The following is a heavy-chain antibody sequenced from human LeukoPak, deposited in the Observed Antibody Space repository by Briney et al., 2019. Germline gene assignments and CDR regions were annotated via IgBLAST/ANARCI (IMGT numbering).Heavy chain of an antibody. V-gene: IGHV3-30*04. CDR1: GFTFAGYT. CDR2: ITYDGSTE. Sequence: PGGSLRLSCAASGFTFAGYTMHWVRQAPGKGLEWATLITYDGSTEYYADSVKGRFTISRDNSKNRLYLQMDSLRGEDTAVYYCAKDRSWHGLEYWGQGALVTVSS. D-gene: IGHD3-16*02. CDR3: AKDRSWHGLEY. J-gene: IGHJ4*02.